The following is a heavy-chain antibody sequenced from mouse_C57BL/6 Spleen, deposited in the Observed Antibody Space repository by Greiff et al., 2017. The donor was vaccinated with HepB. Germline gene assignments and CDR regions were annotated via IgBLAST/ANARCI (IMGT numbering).Heavy chain of an antibody. CDR1: GYTFTDYN. V-gene: IGHV1-18*01. Sequence: VQLQQSGPELVKPGASVKIPCKASGYTFTDYNMDWVKQSHGKSLEWIGDINPNNGGTIYNQKFKGKATLTVDKSSSTAYMELRSLTSEDTAVYYCARRYYGSSYSYAMDYWGQGTSVTVSS. D-gene: IGHD1-1*01. CDR2: INPNNGGT. J-gene: IGHJ4*01. CDR3: ARRYYGSSYSYAMDY.